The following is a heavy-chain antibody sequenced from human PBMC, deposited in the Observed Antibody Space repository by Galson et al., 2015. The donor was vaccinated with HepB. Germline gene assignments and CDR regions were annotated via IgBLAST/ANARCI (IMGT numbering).Heavy chain of an antibody. J-gene: IGHJ4*02. D-gene: IGHD2-21*02. Sequence: SLRLSCAASGFSFSNHAMSWVRQAPGKGLEWVASVSGSDHKTHYADFVKDRFTMSRDNSKNTVSLQMNRLRPEDTAVYYCARRDAANLALIGPGLLDYWGQGTLVSGSS. V-gene: IGHV3-23*01. CDR3: ARRDAANLALIGPGLLDY. CDR2: VSGSDHKT. CDR1: GFSFSNHA.